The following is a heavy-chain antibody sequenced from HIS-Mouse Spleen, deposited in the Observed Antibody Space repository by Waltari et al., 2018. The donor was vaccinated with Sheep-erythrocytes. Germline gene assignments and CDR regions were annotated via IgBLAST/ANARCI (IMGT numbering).Heavy chain of an antibody. D-gene: IGHD1-26*01. V-gene: IGHV3-21*01. CDR2: ISRSRSYI. J-gene: IGHJ4*02. CDR1: GFTFSSYS. CDR3: ARVASGATFDY. Sequence: EVQLVESGGGLVKPGGSLRLSCAASGFTFSSYSMNWVRQAPGRGRGWVSSISRSRSYIYYADSVKGRFTISRDNAKNSLYLQMNSLRAEDTAVYYCARVASGATFDYWGQGTLVTVSS.